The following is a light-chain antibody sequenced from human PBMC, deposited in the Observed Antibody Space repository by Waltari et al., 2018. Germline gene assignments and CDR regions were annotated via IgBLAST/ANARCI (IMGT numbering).Light chain of an antibody. Sequence: DIQMTQSPSPPSASVGDRVTITSRASEGISSWLAWYQQKPGKAPKLLIYKASSLQSEVPSRFSGSGSGTDFTLTISSLQPEDFATYYCQQYNSAPRTFGQGTKVEIK. CDR1: EGISSW. V-gene: IGKV1-5*03. CDR2: KAS. CDR3: QQYNSAPRT. J-gene: IGKJ1*01.